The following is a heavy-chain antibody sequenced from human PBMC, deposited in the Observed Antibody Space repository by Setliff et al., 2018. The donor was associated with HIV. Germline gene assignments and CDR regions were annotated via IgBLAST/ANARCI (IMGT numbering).Heavy chain of an antibody. CDR1: GYTFSNYD. J-gene: IGHJ4*02. CDR2: MNPNSGNT. CDR3: ARVATVSHPGDYFDY. Sequence: ASVKVSCKASGYTFSNYDINWVRQATGQGFEWVGWMNPNSGNTGYAQKFQGRVTLTRNTSISTAYMELSSLRSEDTAVYSCARVATVSHPGDYFDYWGQGTLVTVSS. V-gene: IGHV1-8*01. D-gene: IGHD4-4*01.